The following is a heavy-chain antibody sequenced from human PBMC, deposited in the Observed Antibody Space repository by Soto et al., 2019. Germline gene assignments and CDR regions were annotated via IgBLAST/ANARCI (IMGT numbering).Heavy chain of an antibody. Sequence: EVELLESGGGLVQPGVSLRLSCVASGFTFKNYDMRWIRQAPGKGLEWVSGISGSGGVTYYADSVKGRFTISRDKSKNTLYLQMNSLRAEDTAIYYCAKNRQFRSYYESAGHYDNWGQGTLVTVSS. D-gene: IGHD3-10*01. V-gene: IGHV3-23*01. CDR2: ISGSGGVT. CDR3: AKNRQFRSYYESAGHYDN. CDR1: GFTFKNYD. J-gene: IGHJ4*02.